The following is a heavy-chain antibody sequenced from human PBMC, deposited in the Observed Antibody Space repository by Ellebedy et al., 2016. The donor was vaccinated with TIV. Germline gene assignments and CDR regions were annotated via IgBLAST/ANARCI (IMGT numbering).Heavy chain of an antibody. V-gene: IGHV3-53*01. Sequence: GGSLRLSCAVSGFTVSSKYMIWVRQAPGKGLEWLSVIYSVGDTYYADYVKGRFTVIRDNSENTLFLQMSGLRAEDTAMYYCATDPDGVYGDTTAYWGRGTLVTVSS. D-gene: IGHD4-17*01. J-gene: IGHJ4*02. CDR1: GFTVSSKY. CDR2: IYSVGDT. CDR3: ATDPDGVYGDTTAY.